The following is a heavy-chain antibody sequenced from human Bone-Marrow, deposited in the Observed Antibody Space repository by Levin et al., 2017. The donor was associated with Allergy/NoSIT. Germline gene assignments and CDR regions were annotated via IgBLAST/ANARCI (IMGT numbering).Heavy chain of an antibody. CDR1: GGSISRGDYY. V-gene: IGHV4-30-4*01. Sequence: SQTLSLTCTVSGGSISRGDYYWNWIRQSPGKGLEWLGYIYNSGSPYYNPSLKSRLSISLDTSKNQFSLKLSSVTAADTAVYYCASTAFCGGDCYTDFWGQGTLVTVSS. CDR3: ASTAFCGGDCYTDF. D-gene: IGHD2-21*02. J-gene: IGHJ4*02. CDR2: IYNSGSP.